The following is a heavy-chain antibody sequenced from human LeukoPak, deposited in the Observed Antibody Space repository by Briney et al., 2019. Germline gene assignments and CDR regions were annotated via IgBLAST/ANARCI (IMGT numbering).Heavy chain of an antibody. CDR2: IYHSGST. J-gene: IGHJ4*02. Sequence: NPSQTLSLTCAVSGGSISSGGYYWSWVRQPPGKGLEWIGYIYHSGSTNYNPSLKSRVNLSVDMAKNQISLKMSSVTAADTAVYYCARSRVWSDYWGYFDYWGQGILVTVSS. D-gene: IGHD3-3*01. CDR3: ARSRVWSDYWGYFDY. V-gene: IGHV4-61*08. CDR1: GGSISSGGYY.